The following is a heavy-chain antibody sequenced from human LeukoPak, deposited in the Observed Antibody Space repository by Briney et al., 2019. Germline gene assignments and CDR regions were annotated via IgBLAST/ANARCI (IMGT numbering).Heavy chain of an antibody. CDR2: VHPGGSEK. V-gene: IGHV3-7*01. CDR1: GALRGYW. CDR3: ARDLYGGTFDY. J-gene: IGHJ4*02. Sequence: GGSLRLSCAVSGALRGYWITWVRQAPGKGREWVANVHPGGSEKYYADSVRGRFTISRDTARNLVFLQMNSLRGEDTAVYYCARDLYGGTFDYWGQGSLVTVSS. D-gene: IGHD4-23*01.